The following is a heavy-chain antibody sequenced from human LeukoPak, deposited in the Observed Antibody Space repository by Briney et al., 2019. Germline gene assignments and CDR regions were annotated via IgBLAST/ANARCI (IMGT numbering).Heavy chain of an antibody. Sequence: PGGSLRLSCAASGFTFSSYSMNWVRQAPGKGLEWVSPISSSSSYIYYADSVKGRFTISRDNAKNSLYLQMNSLRAEDTAVYYCARYSSSYASAFDIWGQGTMVTVSS. CDR3: ARYSSSYASAFDI. CDR1: GFTFSSYS. D-gene: IGHD6-13*01. J-gene: IGHJ3*02. CDR2: ISSSSSYI. V-gene: IGHV3-21*01.